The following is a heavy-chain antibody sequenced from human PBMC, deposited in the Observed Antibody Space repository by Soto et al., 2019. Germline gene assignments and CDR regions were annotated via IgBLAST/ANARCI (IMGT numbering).Heavy chain of an antibody. D-gene: IGHD4-4*01. CDR1: GFTFSDYY. CDR3: EAPVTRGY. CDR2: ISSGGTTT. J-gene: IGHJ4*02. V-gene: IGHV3-11*01. Sequence: QVQLVESGGGLVKPGVSLRLSCAASGFTFSDYYMSWLRPAPGKGLEWFSYISSGGTTTYYADSLKGRFTISRDLAKNSLYLQMNSLRAEDTAVDYCEAPVTRGYWGQGTLVTVSA.